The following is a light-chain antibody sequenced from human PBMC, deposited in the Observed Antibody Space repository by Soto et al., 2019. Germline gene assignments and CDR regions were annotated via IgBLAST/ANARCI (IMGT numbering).Light chain of an antibody. CDR3: KQYENYRT. CDR1: QSISAW. Sequence: DIRMTPSSSTVPDTAGDRVTITCRASQSISAWLAWYQQKPGKDPKILIYDDSNFESGVPSRFSGSGSGTEFPLTISNLKPDHFETYYCKQYENYRTCGNGTTGDIK. J-gene: IGKJ1*01. V-gene: IGKV1-5*01. CDR2: DDS.